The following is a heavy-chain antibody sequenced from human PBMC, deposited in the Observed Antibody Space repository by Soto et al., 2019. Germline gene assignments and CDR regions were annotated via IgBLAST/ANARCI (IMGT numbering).Heavy chain of an antibody. CDR3: AHMALYSGSYSDGGYFDY. Sequence: SGPTLVNPTQTLTVTCTFSGFSLYTSGVGVGWIRQPPGKALEWLADIYWDDDKRYSPSLKSRLTITKDTSKNQVVLTMTNMDPVDTATYYCAHMALYSGSYSDGGYFDYWGQGTLVTASS. V-gene: IGHV2-5*02. CDR2: IYWDDDK. D-gene: IGHD1-26*01. CDR1: GFSLYTSGVG. J-gene: IGHJ4*02.